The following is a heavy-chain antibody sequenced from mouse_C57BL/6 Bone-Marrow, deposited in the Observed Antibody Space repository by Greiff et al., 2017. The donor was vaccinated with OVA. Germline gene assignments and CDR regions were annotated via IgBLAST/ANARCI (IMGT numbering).Heavy chain of an antibody. J-gene: IGHJ2*01. CDR3: SRWYSGTGTY. CDR2: IHPNSGST. CDR1: GYTFTSYW. V-gene: IGHV1-64*01. Sequence: QVHVKQPGAELVKPGASVKLSCKASGYTFTSYWMHWVKQRPGQGLEWIGMIHPNSGSTNYNEKFKSKATLTVDKSSSTAYMQLSSLTSEDSAVYYCSRWYSGTGTYWGQGTTLTVSS. D-gene: IGHD4-1*01.